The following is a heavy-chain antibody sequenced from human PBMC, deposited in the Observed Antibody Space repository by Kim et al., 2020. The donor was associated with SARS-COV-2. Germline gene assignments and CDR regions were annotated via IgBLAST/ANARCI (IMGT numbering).Heavy chain of an antibody. CDR3: ATGPPYCSSTSCGWFDP. Sequence: ASVKVSCKVSGYTLTELSMHWVRQAPGKGLEWMGGFDPEDGETIYAQKFQGRVTMTEDTSTDTAYMELSSLRSDDTAVYYCATGPPYCSSTSCGWFDPWGQGTLVTVSS. J-gene: IGHJ5*02. CDR1: GYTLTELS. CDR2: FDPEDGET. D-gene: IGHD2-2*01. V-gene: IGHV1-24*01.